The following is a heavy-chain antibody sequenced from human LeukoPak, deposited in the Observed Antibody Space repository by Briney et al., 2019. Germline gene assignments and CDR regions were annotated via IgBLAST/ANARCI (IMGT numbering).Heavy chain of an antibody. V-gene: IGHV3-7*05. J-gene: IGHJ4*02. CDR2: INKDGTDK. CDR3: GGADGWIFDF. D-gene: IGHD2-21*01. Sequence: PGGSLRLSCAASGFSFSTFWMTWVRLAPGRGLEWVANINKDGTDKYYVDSVKGRFTISRDNAKKSLYLQMDSLRAEEAAVYYCGGADGWIFDFRGQGTLVTVSS. CDR1: GFSFSTFW.